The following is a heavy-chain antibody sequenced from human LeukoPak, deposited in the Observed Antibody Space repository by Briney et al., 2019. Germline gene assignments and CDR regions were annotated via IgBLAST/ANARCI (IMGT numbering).Heavy chain of an antibody. Sequence: GGSLRLSCAASGFTFSSYWMSWIRQAPGKGLEWVSYISSSGSTIYYADSVKGRFTISRDNAKNSLYLQMNSLRAEETAVYYCARGSLTVYQLLSLNNWFDPWGQGTLVTVSS. CDR2: ISSSGSTI. V-gene: IGHV3-11*01. D-gene: IGHD2-2*01. CDR1: GFTFSSYW. CDR3: ARGSLTVYQLLSLNNWFDP. J-gene: IGHJ5*02.